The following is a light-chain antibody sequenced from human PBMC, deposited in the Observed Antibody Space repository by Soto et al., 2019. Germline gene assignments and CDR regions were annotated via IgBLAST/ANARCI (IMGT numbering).Light chain of an antibody. Sequence: DIQMTQSPSSLSASVGYRVTITCRSSQSIFSYLNWYQQKAGEAPQLLIYAASSLQSGVQARFSAGGSGTDFTLSISSLKPDDSAIYYCQQTYCSPRTFGQGTKLEIK. CDR3: QQTYCSPRT. J-gene: IGKJ2*02. CDR2: AAS. V-gene: IGKV1-39*01. CDR1: QSIFSY.